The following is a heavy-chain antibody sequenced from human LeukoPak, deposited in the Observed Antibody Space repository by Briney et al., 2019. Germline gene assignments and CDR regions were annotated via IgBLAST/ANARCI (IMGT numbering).Heavy chain of an antibody. CDR1: DYTFTSYG. J-gene: IGHJ6*02. V-gene: IGHV1-69*13. CDR3: ARNSGLRYFREASYYYGMDV. CDR2: IIPIFGTA. Sequence: ASVKVSCKASDYTFTSYGISWVRQAPGQGLEWMGGIIPIFGTANYAQKFQGRVTITADESTSTAYMELSSLRSEDTAVYYCARNSGLRYFREASYYYGMDVWGQGTTVTVSS. D-gene: IGHD3-9*01.